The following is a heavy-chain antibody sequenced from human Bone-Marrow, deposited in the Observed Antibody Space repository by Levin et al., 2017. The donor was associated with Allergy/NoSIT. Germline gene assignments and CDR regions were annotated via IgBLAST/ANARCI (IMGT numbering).Heavy chain of an antibody. Sequence: PGGSLRLSCKAYGFTFSRYAMHWVRQAAGKGLEWVAVITFDGSEKYYSDSVKGRFTISRDSSKNTLYLHLSGLGSEDTAVYYCAKDRGYSYGYADWYFDLWGRGTLVAVSS. CDR2: ITFDGSEK. D-gene: IGHD5-18*01. CDR1: GFTFSRYA. CDR3: AKDRGYSYGYADWYFDL. J-gene: IGHJ2*01. V-gene: IGHV3-30*04.